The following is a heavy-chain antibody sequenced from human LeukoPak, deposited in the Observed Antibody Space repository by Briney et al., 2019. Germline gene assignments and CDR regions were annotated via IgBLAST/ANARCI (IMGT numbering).Heavy chain of an antibody. CDR2: ISSSSSAI. D-gene: IGHD6-6*01. J-gene: IGHJ3*02. CDR3: AREYSSSSGRAFDI. Sequence: GGPLRLSCAASGFTFSTYSMTWVRQGPGKGLEWVSYISSSSSAIHYADSVKGRFTISRDNAKNSLYLQLSSLRAEDTALYYCAREYSSSSGRAFDIWGQGTMVTVSS. CDR1: GFTFSTYS. V-gene: IGHV3-48*01.